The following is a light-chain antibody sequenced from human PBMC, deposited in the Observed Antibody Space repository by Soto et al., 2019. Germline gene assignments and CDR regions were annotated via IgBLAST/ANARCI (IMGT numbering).Light chain of an antibody. V-gene: IGKV3-15*01. J-gene: IGKJ1*01. CDR3: QQYNNWPPTWT. CDR2: GAS. Sequence: EIVMTQSPATLSVSPGERATLSCRASQSVDSNLAWHQQRPGQAPRLLIYGASKRATGIPARFSGSRSGTEFTLTISSLQSEDFVVYYCQQYNNWPPTWTFGQGTRVEIK. CDR1: QSVDSN.